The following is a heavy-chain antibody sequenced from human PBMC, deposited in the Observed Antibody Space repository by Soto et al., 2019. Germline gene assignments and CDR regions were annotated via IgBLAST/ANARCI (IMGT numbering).Heavy chain of an antibody. CDR1: GFTFSGSA. D-gene: IGHD3-3*01. J-gene: IGHJ4*02. V-gene: IGHV3-73*01. Sequence: GGSLRLSCAASGFTFSGSAMHWVRQASGKGLEWVGRIRSKSNSYATAYAASVKGRFTISRDDSKNTAYLQMNSLKTEDTAVYYCTRSGLLYYFDYWGQGTLVTVSS. CDR2: IRSKSNSYAT. CDR3: TRSGLLYYFDY.